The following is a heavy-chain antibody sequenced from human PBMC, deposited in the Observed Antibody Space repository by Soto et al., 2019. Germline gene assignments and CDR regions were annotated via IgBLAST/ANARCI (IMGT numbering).Heavy chain of an antibody. D-gene: IGHD1-7*01. V-gene: IGHV5-10-1*01. CDR1: GYRFTSYW. CDR3: ASRTGTNERYYYYGMDV. CDR2: IDPSDSYT. J-gene: IGHJ6*02. Sequence: XESLKVCWKCSGYRFTSYWISLVLQMPGKGLEWMGRIDPSDSYTNYSPSFQGHVTISADKSISTAYLQWSSLKASDTAMYYCASRTGTNERYYYYGMDVWGQGTTVTVSS.